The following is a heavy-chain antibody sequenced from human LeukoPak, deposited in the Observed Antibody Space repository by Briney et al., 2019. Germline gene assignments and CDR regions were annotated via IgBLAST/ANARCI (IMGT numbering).Heavy chain of an antibody. CDR1: GFNFITYN. J-gene: IGHJ1*01. Sequence: PGGSLGLSCAASGFNFITYNMDWVRQAPGKGLEWLSHISSSSSTIYYADSVKGRFTISRDNSKNTLYLQMNSLRAEDTAVYYCARGSSIVEYFQHWGQGTLVTVSS. CDR2: ISSSSSTI. V-gene: IGHV3-48*01. CDR3: ARGSSIVEYFQH. D-gene: IGHD1-26*01.